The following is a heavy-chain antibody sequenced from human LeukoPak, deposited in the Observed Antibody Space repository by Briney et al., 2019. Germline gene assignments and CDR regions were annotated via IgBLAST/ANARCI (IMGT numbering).Heavy chain of an antibody. CDR1: GGSISSGDYY. Sequence: PSETLSLTCTVSGGSISSGDYYWSWIRQPPGKGLEWIGYIYYSGSTYYNPSLKSRVTISVDTSKNQFSLKLSSVTAADTAVYYCARGPNWGGGYYYGDHDAFDIWGQGTMVTVSS. V-gene: IGHV4-30-4*01. CDR3: ARGPNWGGGYYYGDHDAFDI. D-gene: IGHD3-22*01. J-gene: IGHJ3*02. CDR2: IYYSGST.